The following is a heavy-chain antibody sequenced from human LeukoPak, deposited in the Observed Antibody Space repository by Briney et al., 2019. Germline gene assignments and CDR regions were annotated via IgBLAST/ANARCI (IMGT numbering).Heavy chain of an antibody. Sequence: ASVKVSCKASGYTFTGYYMHWVRPAPGQGLEWMGWINPNSGGTNYAQKFQGRVTMTRDTSISTAYMELSRLRSDDTAVYYCARGPRSYSSSWYNWLDPWGQGTLVTVSS. CDR3: ARGPRSYSSSWYNWLDP. D-gene: IGHD6-13*01. J-gene: IGHJ5*02. CDR2: INPNSGGT. CDR1: GYTFTGYY. V-gene: IGHV1-2*02.